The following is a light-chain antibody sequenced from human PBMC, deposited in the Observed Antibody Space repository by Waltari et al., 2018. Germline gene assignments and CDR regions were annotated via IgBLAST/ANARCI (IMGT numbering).Light chain of an antibody. CDR1: SSDVGGYYF. V-gene: IGLV2-8*01. Sequence: QSALTQPPSASGSPGQSVTISCTGTSSDVGGYYFVSWYQQHPGKAPKLMIYEGSERPSGVPDRFSGSKAGNTASLTVSGLQAEDEADYYCSSYADNRRVAFGGGTKLTVL. J-gene: IGLJ2*01. CDR3: SSYADNRRVA. CDR2: EGS.